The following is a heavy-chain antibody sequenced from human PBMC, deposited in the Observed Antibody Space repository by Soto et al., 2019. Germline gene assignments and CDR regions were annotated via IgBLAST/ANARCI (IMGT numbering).Heavy chain of an antibody. CDR2: MNPNSGNT. J-gene: IGHJ3*02. Sequence: ASVKVSCKASGYTFTSYDINWVRQATGQGLEWMGWMNPNSGNTGYAQKFQGRVTMTRNTSISTAYMELSSLRSEDTAVYYCARAKHYDILTGPWGGNVAFVIGGKGKMVTV. D-gene: IGHD3-9*01. V-gene: IGHV1-8*01. CDR3: ARAKHYDILTGPWGGNVAFVI. CDR1: GYTFTSYD.